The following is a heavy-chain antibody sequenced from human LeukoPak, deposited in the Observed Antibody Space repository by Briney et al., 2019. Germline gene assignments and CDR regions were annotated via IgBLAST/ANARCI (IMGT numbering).Heavy chain of an antibody. CDR2: INPNSGGT. D-gene: IGHD6-13*01. V-gene: IGHV1-2*04. J-gene: IGHJ6*04. CDR1: GYTFTGYY. CDR3: AREPLADPMVPRPGRIAAAANGYYYYGMDV. Sequence: EASVKVSCKASGYTFTGYYMHWVRQAPGQGLEWMGWINPNSGGTYYAEKFQGWVTMARDTSISTAYMELSRLRSDDTAVYYCAREPLADPMVPRPGRIAAAANGYYYYGMDVWGKGTTVTVSS.